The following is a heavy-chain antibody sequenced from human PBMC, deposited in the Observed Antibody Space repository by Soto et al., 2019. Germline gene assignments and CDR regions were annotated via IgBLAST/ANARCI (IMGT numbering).Heavy chain of an antibody. J-gene: IGHJ3*02. V-gene: IGHV4-34*01. Sequence: PSETLSLTCAVYGGSFSGYYWSWIRQPPGKGLEWIGEINHSGSTNYNPSLKSRVTISVDTSKNQFSPKLSSVTAADTAVYYCARGLGITMIVVADDAFDIWGQGTMVTVSS. D-gene: IGHD3-22*01. CDR2: INHSGST. CDR1: GGSFSGYY. CDR3: ARGLGITMIVVADDAFDI.